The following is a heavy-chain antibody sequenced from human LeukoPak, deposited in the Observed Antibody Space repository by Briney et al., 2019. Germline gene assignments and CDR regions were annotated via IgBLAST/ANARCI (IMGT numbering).Heavy chain of an antibody. CDR1: GGFISSYY. CDR2: IYYSGST. D-gene: IGHD6-19*01. J-gene: IGHJ4*02. V-gene: IGHV4-59*01. Sequence: SETLSLTCTVSGGFISSYYWSWIRQPPGKGLEWIGYIYYSGSTNCNPSLKSRVTISVDTSKNQFSLKLSSVTAADTAVYYCARYSSGWYMPVYYFDYWGQGTLVTVSS. CDR3: ARYSSGWYMPVYYFDY.